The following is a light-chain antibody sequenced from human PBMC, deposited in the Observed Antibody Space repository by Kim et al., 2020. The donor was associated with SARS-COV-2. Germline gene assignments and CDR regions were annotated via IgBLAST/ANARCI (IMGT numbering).Light chain of an antibody. V-gene: IGLV1-40*01. CDR2: SNT. CDR1: SSNIGAGYD. CDR3: QSFDSSLSVNWV. J-gene: IGLJ3*02. Sequence: VTISCTGSSSNIGAGYDVHWYQQLPGTAPKLLIYSNTNRPSGVPDRFSGSKSGTSASLAITGLQPEDEADYYCQSFDSSLSVNWVFGGGTQLTVL.